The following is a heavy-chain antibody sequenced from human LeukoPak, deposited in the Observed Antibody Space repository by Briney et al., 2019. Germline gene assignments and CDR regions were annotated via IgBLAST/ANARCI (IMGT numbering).Heavy chain of an antibody. D-gene: IGHD2-2*01. CDR1: GYTFTGYY. Sequence: GASVKVSCKASGYTFTGYYMHWVRQAPGQGLEWMGWINPNSGGTNYAQKFQGRVTMTRDTSISTAYMELSRLRSDDTAVYYCARDSDCSSTSCPNWFDLWGQGTLVTVSS. CDR3: ARDSDCSSTSCPNWFDL. CDR2: INPNSGGT. V-gene: IGHV1-2*02. J-gene: IGHJ5*02.